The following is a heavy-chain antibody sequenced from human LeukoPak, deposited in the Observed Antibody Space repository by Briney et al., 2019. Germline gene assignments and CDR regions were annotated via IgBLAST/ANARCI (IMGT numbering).Heavy chain of an antibody. D-gene: IGHD2-2*01. J-gene: IGHJ4*02. Sequence: GGSLRLSCAASRFTFSGYYMSWIRQAPGKGLEWVSYISSSSSYTNYADSVKGRFTISRDNARNSLYLQMNSLRAEDTAVYFCARDCSSTSCYWDYWGQETLVTVSS. CDR2: ISSSSSYT. CDR1: RFTFSGYY. CDR3: ARDCSSTSCYWDY. V-gene: IGHV3-11*06.